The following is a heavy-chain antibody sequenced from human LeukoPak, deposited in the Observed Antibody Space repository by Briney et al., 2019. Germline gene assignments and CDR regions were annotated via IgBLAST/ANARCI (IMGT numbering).Heavy chain of an antibody. D-gene: IGHD6-13*01. CDR1: GFTVSSNY. Sequence: GGSLRLSCAASGFTVSSNYISWVRQAPGEGLEWVSLISWDGGSTYYADSVKGRFTISRDNSKNSLYLQMNSLRTEDTAFYYCAKDRTSNIAAAGIFDYWGQGTLVTVSS. V-gene: IGHV3-43*01. CDR3: AKDRTSNIAAAGIFDY. CDR2: ISWDGGST. J-gene: IGHJ4*02.